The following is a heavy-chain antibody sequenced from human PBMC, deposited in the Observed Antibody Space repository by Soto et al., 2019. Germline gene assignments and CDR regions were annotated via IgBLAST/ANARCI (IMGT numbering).Heavy chain of an antibody. D-gene: IGHD3-10*01. V-gene: IGHV5-51*01. CDR2: IYPGDSDT. J-gene: IGHJ3*02. Sequence: PGESLKISCKGSGYSFTSYWIGWVRQMPGKGLEWMGIIYPGDSDTRYSPSFQGQVTISADKSISTAYLQWSSLKASDTAMYYCARPGSGSYYNPHDAFDIWGQGTMVTVSS. CDR1: GYSFTSYW. CDR3: ARPGSGSYYNPHDAFDI.